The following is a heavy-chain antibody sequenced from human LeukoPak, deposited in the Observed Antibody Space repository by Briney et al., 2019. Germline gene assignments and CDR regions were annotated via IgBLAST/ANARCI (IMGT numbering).Heavy chain of an antibody. CDR1: GGSISSGDYY. V-gene: IGHV4-30-4*01. D-gene: IGHD3-22*01. CDR2: IYYSGST. Sequence: SQTLSLTCTVSGGSISSGDYYWSWIRQPPGKGLEWIGYIYYSGSTYYNPSLKSRVTISVDTSKNQFSLKLSSVTAADTAVYYCARDAVYYDSSGPARLDYYYYYGMDVWGQGTTVTVSS. J-gene: IGHJ6*02. CDR3: ARDAVYYDSSGPARLDYYYYYGMDV.